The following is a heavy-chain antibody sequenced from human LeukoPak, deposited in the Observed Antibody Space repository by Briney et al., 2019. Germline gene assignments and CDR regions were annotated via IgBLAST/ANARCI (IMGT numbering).Heavy chain of an antibody. V-gene: IGHV4-61*02. Sequence: PSETLSLTCTVSGVSISMGSYYGSWIRQPAGKGLEWIGRIYTSGSTNYNPSLKSRVTISVDTSKNQFSLKLNSVTAADTAVYYCARGPIAAAGIGWFDPWGQGTLVTVSS. D-gene: IGHD6-13*01. CDR2: IYTSGST. CDR3: ARGPIAAAGIGWFDP. J-gene: IGHJ5*02. CDR1: GVSISMGSYY.